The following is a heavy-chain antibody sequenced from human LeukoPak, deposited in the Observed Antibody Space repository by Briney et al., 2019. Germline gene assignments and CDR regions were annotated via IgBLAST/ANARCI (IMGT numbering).Heavy chain of an antibody. V-gene: IGHV3-30*02. CDR2: IRYDGNKE. CDR3: AKDDPFFDY. CDR1: GLTFSSYG. J-gene: IGHJ4*02. Sequence: PGGSLRLSCAASGLTFSSYGMHWVRQAPGKGLEWVAFIRYDGNKENYADSVKGRFTISRDNSKNTVYLQMDSLRTEDTAVYYCAKDDPFFDYWGQGTLVTVSS.